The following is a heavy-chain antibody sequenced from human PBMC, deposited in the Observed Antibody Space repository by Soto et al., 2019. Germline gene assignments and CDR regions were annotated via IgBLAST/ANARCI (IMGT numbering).Heavy chain of an antibody. Sequence: PSETLSLTWSFSGFYVSSGIYYWSWIRQPPGKGLEWIGYIYYSGSTNYNPSLKSRVTISVDTSKNQFSLKLSSVTAADTAVYYCARGRYCSSTSCREYNWFDPWGQGTLVTVSS. D-gene: IGHD2-2*01. CDR2: IYYSGST. J-gene: IGHJ5*02. CDR1: GFYVSSGIYY. CDR3: ARGRYCSSTSCREYNWFDP. V-gene: IGHV4-61*01.